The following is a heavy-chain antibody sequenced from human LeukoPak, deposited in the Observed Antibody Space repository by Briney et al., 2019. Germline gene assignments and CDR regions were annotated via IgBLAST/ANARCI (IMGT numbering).Heavy chain of an antibody. Sequence: KASETLSLTCTVSGGSISSSSYYWGWIRQPPGKGLEWIGNIYYSGSTYYNPSLKSRVTISVDTSKNQFSLKLSSVTAADTAVYYCARVRVATVYKPRYFDYWGQGTLVTVSS. D-gene: IGHD5-12*01. J-gene: IGHJ4*02. CDR3: ARVRVATVYKPRYFDY. CDR2: IYYSGST. CDR1: GGSISSSSYY. V-gene: IGHV4-39*07.